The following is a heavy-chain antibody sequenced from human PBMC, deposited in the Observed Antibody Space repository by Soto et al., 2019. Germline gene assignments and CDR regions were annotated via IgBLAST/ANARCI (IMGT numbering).Heavy chain of an antibody. CDR3: ARVVAAAGKNWFDP. J-gene: IGHJ5*02. CDR2: INHSGST. CDR1: GGSFSGYY. V-gene: IGHV4-34*01. D-gene: IGHD6-13*01. Sequence: SETLSLTCAVYGGSFSGYYWTWIRQPPGTGLEWIGEINHSGSTNYNPSLKSRVTISVDTSKNQFSLKLSSVTAADTAVYYCARVVAAAGKNWFDPWGQGTLVTVSS.